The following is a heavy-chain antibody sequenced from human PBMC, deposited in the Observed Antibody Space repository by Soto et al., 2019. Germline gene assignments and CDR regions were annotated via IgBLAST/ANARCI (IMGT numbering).Heavy chain of an antibody. V-gene: IGHV1-46*01. J-gene: IGHJ4*02. D-gene: IGHD6-19*01. CDR1: GYTFSSYY. Sequence: ASAKVSCKASGYTFSSYYMHWVRQAPGQGLEWMGIINPSGGSTSYAQKFQGRVTMTRDTSTSTVYMELSSLRSEDTAVYYCARGLAVAGFDYWGQGTLVTVSS. CDR2: INPSGGST. CDR3: ARGLAVAGFDY.